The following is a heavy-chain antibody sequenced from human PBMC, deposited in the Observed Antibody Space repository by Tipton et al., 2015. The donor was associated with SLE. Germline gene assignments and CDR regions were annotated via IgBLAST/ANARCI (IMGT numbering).Heavy chain of an antibody. Sequence: TLSLTCTVSGDSISRSVYYWDWVRQSPGKGLEWIGGIFQTGSTYYNPSLKSRVTMSVDTSKNQFSLKLNSVTAADTATYFCARDRVRGVIHYWGQGTLVTVSS. D-gene: IGHD3-10*01. CDR1: GDSISRSVYY. V-gene: IGHV4-39*07. J-gene: IGHJ4*02. CDR2: IFQTGST. CDR3: ARDRVRGVIHY.